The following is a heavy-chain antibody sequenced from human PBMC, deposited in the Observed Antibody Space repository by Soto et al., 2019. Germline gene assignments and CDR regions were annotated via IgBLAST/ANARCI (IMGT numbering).Heavy chain of an antibody. V-gene: IGHV4-31*03. J-gene: IGHJ6*03. CDR2: IYYSGST. D-gene: IGHD3-3*01. CDR3: ARDFWRGYYNGSATLDV. CDR1: GGSISSGGYY. Sequence: PSQTLSLTCTVSGGSISSGGYYWSWIRQHPGKGLEWIGYIYYSGSTYYNPSLKSRVTISVDTSKNQFSLKLRSVTAADTAVYYCARDFWRGYYNGSATLDVVGKGTTVTVS.